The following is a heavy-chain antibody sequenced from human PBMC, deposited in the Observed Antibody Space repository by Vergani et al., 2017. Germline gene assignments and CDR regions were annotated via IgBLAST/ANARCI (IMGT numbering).Heavy chain of an antibody. CDR1: GYTFTGYY. J-gene: IGHJ6*03. Sequence: QVQLVQSGAEVKKPGASVKVSCKASGYTFTGYYMHWVRQAPGQGLEWMGWINPNSGGTNYAQKFQGRVTMTRDTSISTAYMELSRLRSDDTAVYYCARDLFGSNPIAAAGTDYYYYYSYMDVWGKGTTVTVSS. V-gene: IGHV1-2*02. D-gene: IGHD6-13*01. CDR2: INPNSGGT. CDR3: ARDLFGSNPIAAAGTDYYYYYSYMDV.